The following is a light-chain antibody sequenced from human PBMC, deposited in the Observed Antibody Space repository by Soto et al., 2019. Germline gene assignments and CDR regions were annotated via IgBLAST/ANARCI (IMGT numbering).Light chain of an antibody. CDR1: HSAASA. CDR3: QEYRDSPLT. J-gene: IGKJ4*01. Sequence: EIVLTQSPATLSVSPGERATLSCRASHSAASAVVWYQQKPGQAPRLLIYDAPTRSTGIPARFSGSGSATECTLTISSLQSEDFAVYSCQEYRDSPLTCGGGTEVDLK. CDR2: DAP. V-gene: IGKV3-15*01.